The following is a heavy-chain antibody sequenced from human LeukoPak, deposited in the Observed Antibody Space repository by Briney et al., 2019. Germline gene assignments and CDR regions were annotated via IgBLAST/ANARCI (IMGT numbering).Heavy chain of an antibody. CDR3: ARGDIVVVPAAMGPKFTYYYYYMDV. CDR2: ISSSGST. CDR1: GDSISSGDYY. Sequence: PSQTLSLTCTVSGDSISSGDYYWSWIRQPAGKGLEWIGRISSSGSTNYNPSLKSRVTISVDTSKNQFSLKLSSVTAADTAVYYCARGDIVVVPAAMGPKFTYYYYYMDVWGKGTTVTVSS. D-gene: IGHD2-2*01. J-gene: IGHJ6*03. V-gene: IGHV4-61*02.